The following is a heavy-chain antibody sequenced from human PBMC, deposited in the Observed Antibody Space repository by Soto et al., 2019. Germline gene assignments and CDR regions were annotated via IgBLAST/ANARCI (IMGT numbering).Heavy chain of an antibody. V-gene: IGHV3-48*03. Sequence: GGSLRLSCAASGFTFSSYEMNWVRQAPGKGLEWVSYISSSGSTIYYADSVKGRFTISRDNAKNSLYLQMNSLRAEDTAVYYCARSHQVYYDSRAFDIWGQGTMVTVSS. CDR2: ISSSGSTI. D-gene: IGHD3-22*01. CDR1: GFTFSSYE. J-gene: IGHJ3*02. CDR3: ARSHQVYYDSRAFDI.